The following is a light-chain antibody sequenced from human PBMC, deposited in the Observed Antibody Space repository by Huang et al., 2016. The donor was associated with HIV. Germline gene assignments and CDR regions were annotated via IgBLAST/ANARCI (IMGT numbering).Light chain of an antibody. CDR1: QSVSSN. CDR2: GAS. Sequence: PGERATLSCRASQSVSSNLAWYQQKPGQAPRLLIYGASTRATGIPARFSGSGSGTEFTLTISSLQSEDFAVYYCQQYNNWPRGTFGQGTKVDIK. V-gene: IGKV3-15*01. J-gene: IGKJ1*01. CDR3: QQYNNWPRGT.